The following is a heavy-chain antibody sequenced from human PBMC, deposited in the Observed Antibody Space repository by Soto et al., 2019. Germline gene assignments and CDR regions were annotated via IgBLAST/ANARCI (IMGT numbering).Heavy chain of an antibody. J-gene: IGHJ5*02. D-gene: IGHD3-16*01. V-gene: IGHV3-48*03. CDR2: ISSSGSTS. CDR3: ARENLVRGSHSRWLDP. CDR1: GFTFRTYE. Sequence: PGGSLRLSCAVSGFTFRTYEMNWVRQAPGNGLEWVSYISSSGSTSYYADSVKGRFTISRDNTKNSLYLQMNSLRAEDTAVYYCARENLVRGSHSRWLDPWGQGTLVTVSS.